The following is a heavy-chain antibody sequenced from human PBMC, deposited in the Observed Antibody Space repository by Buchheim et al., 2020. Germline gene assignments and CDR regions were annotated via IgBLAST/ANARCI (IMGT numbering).Heavy chain of an antibody. CDR1: GGSISTRSYY. J-gene: IGHJ4*01. D-gene: IGHD1-1*01. CDR2: LYNSGST. V-gene: IGHV4-39*01. Sequence: QLQLEESGPGLAKPSETLSLTCTVSGGSISTRSYYWGWIRQSPGTGLEWIGSLYNSGSTYSNPSLKSRVTLSIETSKNRFFLKLSTVTAADTAVYYCAGGWNAVDDWGHGTL. CDR3: AGGWNAVDD.